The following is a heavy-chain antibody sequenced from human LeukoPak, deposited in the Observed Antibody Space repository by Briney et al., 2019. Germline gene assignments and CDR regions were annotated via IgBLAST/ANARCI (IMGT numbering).Heavy chain of an antibody. D-gene: IGHD1-26*01. CDR2: IYHSGNT. V-gene: IGHV4-4*02. J-gene: IGHJ4*02. CDR3: AREEMPGKFDY. CDR1: GDSISSSHW. Sequence: SETLSLTCAVSGDSISSSHWWSWARQSPGKGLEWIGEIYHSGNTNYNPSLKSRVAISLDKSSNQFSLRLTSVTAADSAMYFCAREEMPGKFDYWGQGILVTVSS.